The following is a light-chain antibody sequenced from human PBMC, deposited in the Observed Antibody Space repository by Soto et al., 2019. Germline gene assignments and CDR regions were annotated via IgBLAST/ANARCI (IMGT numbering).Light chain of an antibody. CDR2: EVS. J-gene: IGLJ3*02. CDR3: CSYAGSSIEV. Sequence: QSALTQPASVSGSPGQSITISCTGTSSDVGSYNLVSWYQQHPGKAPKLMIYEVSKRPSGVSNRFSGSKSGNTASLTISGLQAEDEADYYGCSYAGSSIEVFGGGTKLTVL. CDR1: SSDVGSYNL. V-gene: IGLV2-23*02.